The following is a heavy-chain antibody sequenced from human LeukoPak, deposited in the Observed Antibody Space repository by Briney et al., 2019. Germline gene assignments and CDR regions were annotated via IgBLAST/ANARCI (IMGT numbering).Heavy chain of an antibody. CDR2: ISYDGSNK. J-gene: IGHJ2*01. Sequence: GGSLRLSCAASGFTFSSYGMHWVRQPPGKGLEWVAVISYDGSNKYYADSVKGRFTISRDNSKNTLYLQMNSLRAEDAAVYYCAKPLVAVDWYFDLWGRGTRVTVSS. D-gene: IGHD5-12*01. CDR3: AKPLVAVDWYFDL. CDR1: GFTFSSYG. V-gene: IGHV3-30*18.